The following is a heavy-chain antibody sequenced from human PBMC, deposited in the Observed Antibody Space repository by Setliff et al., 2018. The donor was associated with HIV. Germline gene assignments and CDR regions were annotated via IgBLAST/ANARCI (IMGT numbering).Heavy chain of an antibody. CDR2: ISGSGSTI. D-gene: IGHD4-17*01. CDR3: ARLSPPDDYGDLGGIDY. CDR1: EFTFSSYE. Sequence: GGSLRLSCEASEFTFSSYEMNWVRQAPGKGLEWVSYISGSGSTIYYADSVKGRFTIFRDNAKNSLSLQLNSLRAEDTAVYYCARLSPPDDYGDLGGIDYWGQGTLVTVSS. V-gene: IGHV3-48*03. J-gene: IGHJ4*02.